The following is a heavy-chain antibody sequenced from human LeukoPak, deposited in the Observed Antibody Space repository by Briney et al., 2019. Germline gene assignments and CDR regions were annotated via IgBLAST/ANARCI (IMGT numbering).Heavy chain of an antibody. CDR1: GGSFSGYY. CDR3: ARRGYYDSSGYYAH. D-gene: IGHD3-22*01. Sequence: PSETLSLTCAVYGGSFSGYYWSWIRQPPGKGLEWIGYIYYSGSTNYNPSLKSRVTISVDTSKNQFSLKLSSVTAADTAVYYCARRGYYDSSGYYAHWGQGTLVTVSS. V-gene: IGHV4-59*08. J-gene: IGHJ4*02. CDR2: IYYSGST.